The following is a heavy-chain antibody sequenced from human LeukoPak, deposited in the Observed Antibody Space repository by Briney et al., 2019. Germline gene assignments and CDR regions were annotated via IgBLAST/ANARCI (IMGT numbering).Heavy chain of an antibody. CDR2: IYYSGST. CDR1: GGSISSSSYY. V-gene: IGHV4-39*01. J-gene: IGHJ4*02. D-gene: IGHD1-14*01. Sequence: SETLSLTCTVSGGSISSSSYYWGWIRQPPGKGLEWIGSIYYSGSTYYNPSLKSRVTKSVDTSKNQFSLKLSSVTAADTAVYYCARHGSRTKYYFDYWGQGTLVTVSS. CDR3: ARHGSRTKYYFDY.